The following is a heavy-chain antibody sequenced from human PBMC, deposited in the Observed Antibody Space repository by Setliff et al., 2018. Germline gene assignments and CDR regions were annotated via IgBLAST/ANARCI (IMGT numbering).Heavy chain of an antibody. Sequence: SETLSLTCTVSGGSISSHYWSWIRQPAGKGLEWIGHIYIRGSANYNPSLKSRVTMSIDTSKNQFSLKLNSVTAADMAVYYCAREQWLDPPGYYYMDVWAKGTTVTVSS. J-gene: IGHJ6*03. CDR1: GGSISSHY. V-gene: IGHV4-4*07. CDR3: AREQWLDPPGYYYMDV. CDR2: IYIRGSA. D-gene: IGHD6-19*01.